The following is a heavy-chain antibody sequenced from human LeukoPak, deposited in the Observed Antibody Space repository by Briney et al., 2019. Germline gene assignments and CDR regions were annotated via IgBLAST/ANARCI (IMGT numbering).Heavy chain of an antibody. CDR1: GGSFSGYY. J-gene: IGHJ6*02. D-gene: IGHD6-13*01. CDR3: ARGRRYSSSWGDYYYYYGMDV. Sequence: SETLSLTCAVYGGSFSGYYWSWIRQPPGKGLEWIGEINHSGSTNYNPSLKSRVTISVDTSKSQFSLKLSSVTAADTAVYYCARGRRYSSSWGDYYYYYGMDVWGQGTTVTVSS. CDR2: INHSGST. V-gene: IGHV4-34*01.